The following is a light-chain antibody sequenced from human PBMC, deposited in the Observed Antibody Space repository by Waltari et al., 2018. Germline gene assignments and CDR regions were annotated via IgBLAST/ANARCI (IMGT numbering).Light chain of an antibody. CDR2: RNT. CDR1: SSNIGSNY. CDR3: AAWDDSLSGPWV. J-gene: IGLJ3*02. Sequence: QSVLTQPPSASGTPGQRVTISCSGSSSNIGSNYVYWYQQLPGTATELLIYRNTPRRSGVPDRFSGPKSVTSASLAIIGLRSEDEADYYCAAWDDSLSGPWVFGGGTKLTVL. V-gene: IGLV1-47*01.